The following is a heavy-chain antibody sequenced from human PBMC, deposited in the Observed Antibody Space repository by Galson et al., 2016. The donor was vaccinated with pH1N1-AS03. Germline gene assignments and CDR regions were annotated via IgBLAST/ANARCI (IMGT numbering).Heavy chain of an antibody. CDR2: IYYSGNS. Sequence: GGSISSGAHYWSWIRQHAGKGLEWIGHIYYSGNSYYNPSLKSRVNFSVDTSKNQFSLKLASVTAADTAVYYCAKTVFTDAFDIWSPGTRVSVSS. CDR1: GGSISSGAHY. CDR3: AKTVFTDAFDI. D-gene: IGHD4-11*01. J-gene: IGHJ3*02. V-gene: IGHV4-30-2*03.